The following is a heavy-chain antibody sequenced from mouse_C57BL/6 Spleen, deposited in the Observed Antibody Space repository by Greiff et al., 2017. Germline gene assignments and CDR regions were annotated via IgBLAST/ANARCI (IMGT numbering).Heavy chain of an antibody. CDR3: ARNNYGNLRGYFDV. Sequence: VKVVESGPGLVAPSQSLSITCTVSGFSLTSYALSWVRQPPGKGLEWLGVIWTGGGTNYNSALKSRLSISKDNSKSQVFLKMNSLQTDDTARYYCARNNYGNLRGYFDVWGTGTTVTVSS. J-gene: IGHJ1*03. V-gene: IGHV2-9-1*01. CDR2: IWTGGGT. D-gene: IGHD2-1*01. CDR1: GFSLTSYA.